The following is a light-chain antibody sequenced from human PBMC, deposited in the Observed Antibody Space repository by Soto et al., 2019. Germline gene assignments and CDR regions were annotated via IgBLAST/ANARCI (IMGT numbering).Light chain of an antibody. CDR1: QSIRSN. CDR3: QRYDNWPWT. CDR2: GTS. J-gene: IGKJ1*01. Sequence: EIVMTQSPATLSVSPGERATLSCRADQSIRSNLAWYQQKAGQAPRLLIYGTSTRATGVPARFSGGGSGTEFTLSISSLQSEDFALYYCQRYDNWPWTFGQGTKVEIQ. V-gene: IGKV3-15*01.